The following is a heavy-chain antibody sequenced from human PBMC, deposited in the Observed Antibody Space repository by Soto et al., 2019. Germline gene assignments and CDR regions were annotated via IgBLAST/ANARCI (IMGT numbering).Heavy chain of an antibody. D-gene: IGHD3-10*01. CDR1: GFTFSSYG. CDR3: AKDPYPVLLWFGEVPDKNYYFDY. Sequence: PGGSLRLSCAASGFTFSSYGMHWVRQAPGKGLEWVAVISYDGSNKYYADSVKGRFTISRDNSKNTLYLQMNSLRAEDTAVYYCAKDPYPVLLWFGEVPDKNYYFDYWGQGTLVTVSS. CDR2: ISYDGSNK. J-gene: IGHJ4*02. V-gene: IGHV3-30*18.